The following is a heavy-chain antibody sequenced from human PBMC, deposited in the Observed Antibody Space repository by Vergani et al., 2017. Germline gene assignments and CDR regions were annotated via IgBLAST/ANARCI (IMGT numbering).Heavy chain of an antibody. J-gene: IGHJ1*01. CDR2: IDSGGST. Sequence: EVQLVETGGGLIQPGGSLRLSCAASGFTVSRNYMSWVRQAPGKGLEWVSVIDSGGSTYYADSVKGRFTISRDNSKKTLYLQMNSLRDEDTAVYYCASDIVVESQHWGQGTLVTVS. CDR1: GFTVSRNY. V-gene: IGHV3-53*02. CDR3: ASDIVVESQH. D-gene: IGHD2-15*01.